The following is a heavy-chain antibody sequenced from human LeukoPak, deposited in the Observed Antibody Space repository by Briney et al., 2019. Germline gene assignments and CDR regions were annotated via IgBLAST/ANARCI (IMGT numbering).Heavy chain of an antibody. CDR1: GASVNSFY. Sequence: SETLSLTCTVSGASVNSFYWNWIRQPPGKGLEWIGYIYYSGSPNYNPSLKSRVTMSIDTSKNQFSLKLNSVTAADTAVYFCARGRDLGQDYWGPGTLVTVSS. CDR3: ARGRDLGQDY. D-gene: IGHD3-16*01. J-gene: IGHJ4*02. V-gene: IGHV4-59*02. CDR2: IYYSGSP.